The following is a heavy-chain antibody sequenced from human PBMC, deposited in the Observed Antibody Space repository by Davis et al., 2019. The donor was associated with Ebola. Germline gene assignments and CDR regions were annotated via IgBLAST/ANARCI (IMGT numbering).Heavy chain of an antibody. D-gene: IGHD6-13*01. V-gene: IGHV3-11*05. CDR1: GFTFSDYY. J-gene: IGHJ6*04. CDR3: AKVGGGVAAAGLLIYYYGMDV. CDR2: ISSSSSYT. Sequence: GESLKISCAASGFTFSDYYMSWIRQAPGKGLEWVSYISSSSSYTNYADSVKGRFTISRDNAKNSLYLQMNSLRAEDTAVYYCAKVGGGVAAAGLLIYYYGMDVWGKGTTVTVSS.